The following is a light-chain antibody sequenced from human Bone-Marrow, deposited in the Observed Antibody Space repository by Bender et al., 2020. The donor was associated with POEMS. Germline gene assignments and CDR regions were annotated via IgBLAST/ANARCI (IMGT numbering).Light chain of an antibody. CDR2: SDN. CDR3: TAWDAGLSSGV. J-gene: IGLJ3*02. CDR1: NSNFGTNA. Sequence: QSVLTQPPSASGTPGQRVSISCSGSNSNFGTNAVNWYQQFPGTAPKLLLYSDNQRTSGVPDRFYAFKSGTSSSLAISGLQSEGGADYYCTAWDAGLSSGVFGAGTKLAVL. V-gene: IGLV1-44*01.